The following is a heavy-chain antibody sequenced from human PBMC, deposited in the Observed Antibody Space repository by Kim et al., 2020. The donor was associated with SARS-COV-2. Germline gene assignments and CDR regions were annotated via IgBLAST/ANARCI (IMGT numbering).Heavy chain of an antibody. J-gene: IGHJ6*02. CDR3: ARDSSVLRFLEWGYYYYGMDV. V-gene: IGHV4-39*07. CDR1: GGSISSSSYY. D-gene: IGHD3-3*01. Sequence: SETLSLTCTVSGGSISSSSYYWGWIRQPPGKGLEWIGSIYYSGSTYYNPSLKSRVTISVDTSKNQFSLKLSSVTAADTAVYYCARDSSVLRFLEWGYYYYGMDVWGQGTTVTVSS. CDR2: IYYSGST.